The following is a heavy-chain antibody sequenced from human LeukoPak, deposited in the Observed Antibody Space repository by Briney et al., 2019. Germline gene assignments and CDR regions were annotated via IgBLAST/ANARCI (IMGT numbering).Heavy chain of an antibody. Sequence: ASVKVSCKASGYTFTSHGISWVRQAPGQGLEWMGWISAYNGNTNYAQKLQGRVTMTTDTSTSTAYMELRSLRSDDTAVYYCARGSDYVWGSYRHPDYWGQGTLVTVSS. CDR3: ARGSDYVWGSYRHPDY. J-gene: IGHJ4*02. V-gene: IGHV1-18*01. CDR1: GYTFTSHG. CDR2: ISAYNGNT. D-gene: IGHD3-16*02.